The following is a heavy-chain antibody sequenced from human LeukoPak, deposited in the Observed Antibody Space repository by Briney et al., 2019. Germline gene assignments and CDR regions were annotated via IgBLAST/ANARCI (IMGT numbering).Heavy chain of an antibody. CDR1: GFTFSNTW. J-gene: IGHJ4*02. D-gene: IGHD5-12*01. Sequence: PGGSLRLSCAASGFTFSNTWMSWVRQAPGKGLEWVGRIKSKTDGGTTDYAAPVKGRFIISRDDSKNTLYLQMNSLKTEDTAVYYCTTDRYSGYEGLYDYWGQGTLVTVSS. CDR2: IKSKTDGGTT. V-gene: IGHV3-15*01. CDR3: TTDRYSGYEGLYDY.